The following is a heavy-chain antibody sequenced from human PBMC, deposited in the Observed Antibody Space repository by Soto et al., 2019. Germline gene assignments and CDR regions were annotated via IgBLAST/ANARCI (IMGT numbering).Heavy chain of an antibody. Sequence: QVQLVESGGGVVQPGRSLRLSCAASGFTFSSYAMHWVRQAPGKGLEWVAIVSYGGSDKYYADSVKGRFTISRDNSMNTLSLQMNSLRAEDTAVYYCARDGAPMKWEPYFFDHWGQGTLVTVSS. J-gene: IGHJ4*02. CDR2: VSYGGSDK. V-gene: IGHV3-30-3*01. CDR3: ARDGAPMKWEPYFFDH. D-gene: IGHD1-26*01. CDR1: GFTFSSYA.